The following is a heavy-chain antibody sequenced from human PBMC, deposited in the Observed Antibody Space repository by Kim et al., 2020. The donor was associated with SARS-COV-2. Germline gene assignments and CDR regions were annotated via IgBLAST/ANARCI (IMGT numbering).Heavy chain of an antibody. CDR1: GFTFDDYA. CDR2: ISWNSGSI. Sequence: GGSLRLSCAASGFTFDDYAMHWVRQAPGKGLEWVSGISWNSGSIGYADSVKGRFTISRDNAKNSLYLQMNSLRAEDTALYYCAKDGVRDYYGSGSYYGPGNYYYGIDVWGQGTTVTVSS. V-gene: IGHV3-9*01. D-gene: IGHD3-10*01. CDR3: AKDGVRDYYGSGSYYGPGNYYYGIDV. J-gene: IGHJ6*02.